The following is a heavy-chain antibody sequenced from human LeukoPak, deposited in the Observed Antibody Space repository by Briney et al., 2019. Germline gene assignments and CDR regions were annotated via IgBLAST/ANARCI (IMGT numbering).Heavy chain of an antibody. Sequence: GGSLRLSCAASGFTVSSYGMSWVRQAPGKGKDRDSLVYSDGVTRYADSVQGRFTISRDNSKNTVYLQMNNLRVEDTAVYHCVRDRAEGRAWVEFDPWGQGILVTVSS. CDR3: VRDRAEGRAWVEFDP. CDR1: GFTVSSYG. V-gene: IGHV3-66*02. CDR2: VYSDGVT. J-gene: IGHJ5*02.